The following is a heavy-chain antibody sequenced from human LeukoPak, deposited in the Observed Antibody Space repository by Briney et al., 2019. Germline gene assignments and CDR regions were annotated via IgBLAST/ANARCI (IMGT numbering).Heavy chain of an antibody. D-gene: IGHD4-17*01. CDR2: INPNSGGT. V-gene: IGHV1-2*02. J-gene: IGHJ4*02. CDR3: ARDLELRGPIDY. CDR1: GYTFTGYY. Sequence: GASVKVSCKTSGYTFTGYYIHWVRQAPGQGLEWMGWINPNSGGTNYAQKFQGRVTMTRDTSISTAYMEVSRLRSDDTAVYYCARDLELRGPIDYWGQGTLVTVSS.